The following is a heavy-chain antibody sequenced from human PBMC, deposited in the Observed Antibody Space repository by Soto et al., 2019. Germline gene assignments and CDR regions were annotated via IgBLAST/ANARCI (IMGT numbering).Heavy chain of an antibody. J-gene: IGHJ5*02. Sequence: GGSXRLSCASSGGTWINAWMNLVRHAPGKGPECVGRIKNKLDGGTTEYAAPVKGRLNISRDDSKKKMYLQMKSMRNADTDVYYCNKGEFDFLSGYNNYFDPWGRGTLVT. D-gene: IGHD3-3*01. V-gene: IGHV3-15*05. CDR2: IKNKLDGGTT. CDR1: GGTWINAW. CDR3: NKGEFDFLSGYNNYFDP.